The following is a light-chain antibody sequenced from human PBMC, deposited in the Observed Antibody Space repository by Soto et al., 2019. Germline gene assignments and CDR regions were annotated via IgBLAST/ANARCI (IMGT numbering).Light chain of an antibody. CDR3: QQYENWPPRYT. CDR1: QSVSSN. V-gene: IGKV3-15*01. CDR2: GAS. Sequence: EIVMTQSPATLSVSPGERVTLSCRASQSVSSNLAWYQQKPGQAPRLLIYGASTRATGIPARFSGSGSGTKFTLTISSLQSEDFAVYYCQQYENWPPRYTFGQGTKLEIK. J-gene: IGKJ2*01.